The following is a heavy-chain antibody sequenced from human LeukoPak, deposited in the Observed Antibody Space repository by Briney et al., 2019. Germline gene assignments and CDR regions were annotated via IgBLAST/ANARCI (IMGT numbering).Heavy chain of an antibody. CDR3: ARGLARAAILSGSASSYYYYGMDV. J-gene: IGHJ6*02. CDR2: INHSESI. V-gene: IGHV4-39*07. D-gene: IGHD1-26*01. CDR1: GGSFSSGSYY. Sequence: PSETLSLTCTVSGGSFSSGSYYWSWIRQPPGKGLEWIGEINHSESINYNPSLKSRVTILVDTSKNQFSLRLSSVTAADTAVYYCARGLARAAILSGSASSYYYYGMDVWGQGTTVTVSS.